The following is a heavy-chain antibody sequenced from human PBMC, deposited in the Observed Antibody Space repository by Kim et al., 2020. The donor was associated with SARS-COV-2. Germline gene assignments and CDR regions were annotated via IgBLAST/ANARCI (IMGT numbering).Heavy chain of an antibody. CDR3: ARDRIRALDY. J-gene: IGHJ4*02. D-gene: IGHD2-15*01. Sequence: YSDYAVSVKSRITINPDTSKNQFTLQLNSVTPEDTAVYYCARDRIRALDYWGQGTLVTVSS. V-gene: IGHV6-1*01. CDR2: YS.